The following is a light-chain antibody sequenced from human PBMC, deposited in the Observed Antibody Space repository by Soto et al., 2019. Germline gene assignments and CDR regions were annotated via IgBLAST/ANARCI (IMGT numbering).Light chain of an antibody. CDR2: DAS. CDR3: QQRSNWPPLT. Sequence: EIVLTQSPATLSLSLGERATLSCRASQSVSSYLAWYQQKTGQAPRLLIYDASNRATGIPARFSGSGSGTDFTLPISSLEPEDVAVYYCQQRSNWPPLTFGGGTKVEIK. V-gene: IGKV3-11*01. J-gene: IGKJ4*01. CDR1: QSVSSY.